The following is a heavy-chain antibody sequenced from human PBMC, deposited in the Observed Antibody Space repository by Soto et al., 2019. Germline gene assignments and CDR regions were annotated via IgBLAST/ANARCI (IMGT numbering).Heavy chain of an antibody. Sequence: VQLQESGPGLVNPSQTLSLTCTFSGGSISSGGYHWSWIRQHPGKGLEWIGYIYYSGSTYYNPSLKSRVTISVDMSKNQFSLKLTSVAAADTAVYYCARYYPHGFDPWGQGTLVTVSS. CDR2: IYYSGST. CDR3: ARYYPHGFDP. D-gene: IGHD1-26*01. J-gene: IGHJ5*02. V-gene: IGHV4-31*03. CDR1: GGSISSGGYH.